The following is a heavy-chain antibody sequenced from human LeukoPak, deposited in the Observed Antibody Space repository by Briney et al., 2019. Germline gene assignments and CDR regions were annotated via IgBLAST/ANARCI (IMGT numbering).Heavy chain of an antibody. J-gene: IGHJ4*02. CDR1: GFTFSNAW. V-gene: IGHV3-15*01. CDR2: IKSKTDGGTT. CDR3: TTKGGGCGDLLGWGY. D-gene: IGHD3-16*01. Sequence: GGSLRLSCAASGFTFSNAWMSWVRQAPGKGLEWVGRIKSKTDGGTTDYAAPVKGRFTISRDDSKNTLYLQMNSLKTEDTAVYYCTTKGGGCGDLLGWGYWGQGTLVTVSS.